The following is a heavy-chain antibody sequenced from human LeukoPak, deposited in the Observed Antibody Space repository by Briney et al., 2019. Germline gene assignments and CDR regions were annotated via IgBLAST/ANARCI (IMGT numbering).Heavy chain of an antibody. CDR2: ISGSGGST. J-gene: IGHJ4*02. CDR3: ATLGMVRGNDY. Sequence: PGGSLRLSCAASGFAFHNYAMTWVRQAPGKGLEWVSAISGSGGSTYYADSVKGRFTISRDNSKNTLYLQMNSLRAEDTAVYYCATLGMVRGNDYWGQGTLVTVSS. D-gene: IGHD3-10*01. CDR1: GFAFHNYA. V-gene: IGHV3-23*01.